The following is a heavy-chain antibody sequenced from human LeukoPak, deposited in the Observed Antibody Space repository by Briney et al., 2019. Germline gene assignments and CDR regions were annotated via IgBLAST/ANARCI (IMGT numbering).Heavy chain of an antibody. CDR2: IGGSSSTT. V-gene: IGHV3-48*04. Sequence: GGSLRLSCASSGFTLSLHTMDWVRQAPGKGLEWVSDIGGSSSTTDYADSVKGRFTISRDNAKNSLFLQMNSLRAEDTAVYYCARRGTYYSDALDVWGQGTMVTVSS. J-gene: IGHJ3*01. CDR1: GFTLSLHT. CDR3: ARRGTYYSDALDV. D-gene: IGHD1-26*01.